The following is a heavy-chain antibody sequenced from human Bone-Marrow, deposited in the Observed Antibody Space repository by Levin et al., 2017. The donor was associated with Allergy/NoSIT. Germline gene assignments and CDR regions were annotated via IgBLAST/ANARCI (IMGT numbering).Heavy chain of an antibody. D-gene: IGHD1-26*01. CDR3: ASRPHYPPLYGPLQWEFYGMDV. J-gene: IGHJ6*02. CDR1: GFTFSSYW. Sequence: GESLKISCAASGFTFSSYWMHWVRQAPGKGLVWVSRINSDGSSTSYADSVKGRFTISRDNAKNTLYLQMNSLRAEDTAVYYCASRPHYPPLYGPLQWEFYGMDVWGQGTTVTVSS. V-gene: IGHV3-74*01. CDR2: INSDGSST.